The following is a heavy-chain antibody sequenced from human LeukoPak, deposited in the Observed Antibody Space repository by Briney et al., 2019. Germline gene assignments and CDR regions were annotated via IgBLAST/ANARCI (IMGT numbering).Heavy chain of an antibody. CDR1: GGSISSYY. D-gene: IGHD2-2*01. CDR3: ARGIYCSSTSCVPTYDYYYMDV. CDR2: IYTSGST. V-gene: IGHV4-4*07. Sequence: PSETLSLTCTVSGGSISSYYWSWIRQPAGKGLEWIGRIYTSGSTNYNPSLKSRVTMSVDTSKNQFSLKLSSVTAADTAVYYCARGIYCSSTSCVPTYDYYYMDVWGKGTTVTVSS. J-gene: IGHJ6*03.